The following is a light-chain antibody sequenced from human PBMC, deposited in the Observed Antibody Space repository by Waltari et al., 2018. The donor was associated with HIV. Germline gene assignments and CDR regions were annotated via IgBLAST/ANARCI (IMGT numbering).Light chain of an antibody. CDR2: KDI. Sequence: SYELTQTPSVSVSPGQTARISCSRGALPKKYSSWYGQKPGQAPFLIIYKDIERPSGIPERISGYRSGTGVTLTISDVQAEDEGDYYCQSTDHDGTWVFGGGTKLTVL. J-gene: IGLJ3*02. CDR3: QSTDHDGTWV. CDR1: ALPKKY. V-gene: IGLV3-25*03.